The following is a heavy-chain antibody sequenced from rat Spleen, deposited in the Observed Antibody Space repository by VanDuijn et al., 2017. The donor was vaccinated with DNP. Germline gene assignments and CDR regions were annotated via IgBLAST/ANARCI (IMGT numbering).Heavy chain of an antibody. V-gene: IGHV5-22*01. J-gene: IGHJ3*01. Sequence: EVQLVESDGGLVQPGRSLKVSCAASGFTFSDCYMAWVRQAPKKGLEWVASISYEGSITYYGDSVKGRFTVSRDNAKSTLYLQMDSLRSEDTATYYCARGYYYDGSYYHPYNWFAYWGQGTLVTVSS. CDR3: ARGYYYDGSYYHPYNWFAY. CDR1: GFTFSDCY. CDR2: ISYEGSIT. D-gene: IGHD1-12*02.